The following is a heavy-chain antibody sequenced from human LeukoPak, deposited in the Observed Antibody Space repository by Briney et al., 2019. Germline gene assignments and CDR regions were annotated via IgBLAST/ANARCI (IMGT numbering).Heavy chain of an antibody. CDR1: GFSFSNYW. Sequence: PGGSLRLSCEASGFSFSNYWMSWVRQAPGKGLEWVANIKHDGSEKYYVDSVKGRFTISRDNSKNTLYLQLNSLRAEDTAVYYCAKGGQPLLLSGYYFDYWGQGTLVTVSS. CDR2: IKHDGSEK. J-gene: IGHJ4*02. CDR3: AKGGQPLLLSGYYFDY. D-gene: IGHD2-15*01. V-gene: IGHV3-7*01.